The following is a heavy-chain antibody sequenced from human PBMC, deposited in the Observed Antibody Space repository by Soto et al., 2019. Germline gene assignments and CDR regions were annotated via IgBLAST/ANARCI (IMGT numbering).Heavy chain of an antibody. D-gene: IGHD4-17*01. J-gene: IGHJ6*02. V-gene: IGHV3-23*01. CDR1: EFTLSTYA. CDR3: ARDGSTVTTNYHYAMDV. CDR2: ISGSGDST. Sequence: EVQLLESGGGLVQPGGSLRLSCAASEFTLSTYAMSWVRQAPGKGLEWVSAISGSGDSTYYVDSVKGRFIISRDTSKNTLYLQMNSLRAEDTALYYCARDGSTVTTNYHYAMDVWGQGTTVTVSS.